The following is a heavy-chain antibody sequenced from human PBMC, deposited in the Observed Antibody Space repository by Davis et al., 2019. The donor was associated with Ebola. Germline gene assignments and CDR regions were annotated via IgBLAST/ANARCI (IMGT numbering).Heavy chain of an antibody. D-gene: IGHD2/OR15-2a*01. CDR1: VITFSSYA. Sequence: GESLKISCTDSVITFSSYAMTWVRQAPGKGLEWVSSISSSSSYIYYADSVKGRFTISRDNAKNSLYLQMNSLRAEDTAVYYCARNIGSWGQGTLVTVSS. V-gene: IGHV3-21*01. CDR3: ARNIGS. CDR2: ISSSSSYI. J-gene: IGHJ5*02.